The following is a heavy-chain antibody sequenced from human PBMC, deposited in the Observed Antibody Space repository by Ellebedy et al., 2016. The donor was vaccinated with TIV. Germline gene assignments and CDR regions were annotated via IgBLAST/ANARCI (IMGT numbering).Heavy chain of an antibody. V-gene: IGHV1-69*13. CDR1: GDTFSRYV. Sequence: AASVKVSCNASGDTFSRYVINWVRQAPGQGLEWMGQIIPIFGTTNNAQRFQGRVTITADASTSTAYMELSSLRSEDTAMYYCARDLGINGYFHLWGQGTLVTVSS. J-gene: IGHJ5*02. CDR3: ARDLGINGYFHL. CDR2: IIPIFGTT. D-gene: IGHD1-20*01.